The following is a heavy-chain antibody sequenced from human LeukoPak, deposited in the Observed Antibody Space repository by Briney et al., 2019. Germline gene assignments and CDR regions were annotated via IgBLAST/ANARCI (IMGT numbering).Heavy chain of an antibody. Sequence: SETLSLTCPVSGGSISNYYYWTWIRQPPGKGLEWIGYVYTTGSTNFNPSLKTRVTMSLDTSRNQSSLKLTSLTAADTAVYYCARGAMATTPFFDYWGQGTLVTVSS. CDR3: ARGAMATTPFFDY. CDR2: VYTTGST. V-gene: IGHV4-59*01. CDR1: GGSISNYY. D-gene: IGHD5-24*01. J-gene: IGHJ4*02.